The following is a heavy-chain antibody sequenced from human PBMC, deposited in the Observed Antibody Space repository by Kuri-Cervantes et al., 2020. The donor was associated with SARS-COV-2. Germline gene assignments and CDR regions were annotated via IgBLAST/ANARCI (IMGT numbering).Heavy chain of an antibody. CDR3: ARRSYYDFFTGYYIPFYMDV. D-gene: IGHD3-9*01. Sequence: SETLSLTCNVSGGSISSSSYYWGWIRQPPGKGLEWIGSIYYSGSTYYNPSLKSRVTISVDTSKNQFSLKLTSVTAADTAVYYCARRSYYDFFTGYYIPFYMDVWGKGTTVTVSS. J-gene: IGHJ6*03. CDR1: GGSISSSSYY. CDR2: IYYSGST. V-gene: IGHV4-39*01.